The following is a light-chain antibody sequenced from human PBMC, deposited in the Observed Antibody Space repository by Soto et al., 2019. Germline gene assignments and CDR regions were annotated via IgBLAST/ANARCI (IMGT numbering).Light chain of an antibody. CDR3: SSYTSSDTYV. CDR2: DVT. J-gene: IGLJ1*01. Sequence: QSALTQPASVSGSPGQSIAISCPGTSSDVGGYNYVSWYQQHPGKAPKLMIHDVTNRPSGVSNRFSGSKSGNTASLTISGLQTEDEADYYCSSYTSSDTYVFGTGTKVTVL. V-gene: IGLV2-14*01. CDR1: SSDVGGYNY.